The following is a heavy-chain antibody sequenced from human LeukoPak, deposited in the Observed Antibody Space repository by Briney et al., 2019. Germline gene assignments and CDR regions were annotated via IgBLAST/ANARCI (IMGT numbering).Heavy chain of an antibody. Sequence: GGSLRLSCAASGFTFSSYAMSWVRQAPGKGLEWVSAISGSGGSTYYADSVKGRFTISRDNSKNTLYLQMNSLRAEDTAVYYCAKGWGHFDWRTHFDYWGQGTLVTVSS. CDR1: GFTFSSYA. J-gene: IGHJ4*02. CDR3: AKGWGHFDWRTHFDY. CDR2: ISGSGGST. D-gene: IGHD3-9*01. V-gene: IGHV3-23*01.